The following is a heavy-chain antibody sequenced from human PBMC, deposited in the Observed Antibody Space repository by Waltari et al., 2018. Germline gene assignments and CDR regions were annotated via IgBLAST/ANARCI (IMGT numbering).Heavy chain of an antibody. D-gene: IGHD5-12*01. J-gene: IGHJ4*02. V-gene: IGHV3-7*01. CDR3: ARDRGSQYFFDY. CDR1: GLTFRSYW. Sequence: EVQLVESGGGLVQPGGSLILSCAASGLTFRSYWMSWVRQAPGKGLEWVANIKQDGSEKYYVDSVKGRFTISRDNAKNSLYLQMNSLRAEDTAVYYCARDRGSQYFFDYWGQGTLVTVSS. CDR2: IKQDGSEK.